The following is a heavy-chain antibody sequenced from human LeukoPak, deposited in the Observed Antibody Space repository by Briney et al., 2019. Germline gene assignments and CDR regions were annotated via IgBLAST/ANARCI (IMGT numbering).Heavy chain of an antibody. V-gene: IGHV4-39*07. D-gene: IGHD1-1*01. Sequence: SETLSLTCTVSGGSISSSSYYWGWIRQPPGKGLEWIGSIYYSGSTYYNPSLKSRVTISVDTSKNQFSLKLSSVTAADTAVYYCARDVFPLAGTTSNAFDIWGQGTMVTVSS. CDR3: ARDVFPLAGTTSNAFDI. CDR2: IYYSGST. J-gene: IGHJ3*02. CDR1: GGSISSSSYY.